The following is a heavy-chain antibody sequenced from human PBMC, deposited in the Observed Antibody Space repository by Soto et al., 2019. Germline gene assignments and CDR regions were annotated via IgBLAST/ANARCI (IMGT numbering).Heavy chain of an antibody. V-gene: IGHV3-23*01. Sequence: LRLSCAASGFTFSSYAMSWVRQAPGKGLEWVSAISGSGGSTYYADSVKGRFTISRDNSKNTLYLQMNSLRAEDTAVYYCAKTYPHTIFGVVITYYYYGMDVWGQGTTVTVSS. CDR1: GFTFSSYA. D-gene: IGHD3-3*01. CDR3: AKTYPHTIFGVVITYYYYGMDV. J-gene: IGHJ6*02. CDR2: ISGSGGST.